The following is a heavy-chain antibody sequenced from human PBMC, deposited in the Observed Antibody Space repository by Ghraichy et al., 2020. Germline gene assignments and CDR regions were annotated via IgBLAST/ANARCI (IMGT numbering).Heavy chain of an antibody. Sequence: WGSLRLSCEASGFSFNNYWMHWVRQAPGKGLVWVSRINSVESTTTHADSVKVRFTISRDNAKNTLYLQMSSLRAEDTGVYYCARGWYYGMDVWGQGTTVTVSS. J-gene: IGHJ6*02. D-gene: IGHD6-19*01. CDR3: ARGWYYGMDV. V-gene: IGHV3-74*01. CDR1: GFSFNNYW. CDR2: INSVESTT.